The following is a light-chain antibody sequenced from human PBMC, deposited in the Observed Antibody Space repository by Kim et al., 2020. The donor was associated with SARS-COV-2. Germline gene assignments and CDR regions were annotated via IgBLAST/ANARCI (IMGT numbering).Light chain of an antibody. J-gene: IGLJ2*01. CDR3: NSRGSNDNVL. Sequence: ALGQTVRITCQGDSLRSYYATWYQQKPGQAPIVVIYVKNNRPSGIPDRFSGSSSGDTASLTITGTQAGDEADYYCNSRGSNDNVLFGGGTKLTVL. CDR2: VKN. V-gene: IGLV3-19*01. CDR1: SLRSYY.